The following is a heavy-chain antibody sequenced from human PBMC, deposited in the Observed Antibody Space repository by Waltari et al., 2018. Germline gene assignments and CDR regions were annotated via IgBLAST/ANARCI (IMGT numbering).Heavy chain of an antibody. CDR1: GYTFTSYG. CDR3: ARAGSLRFLEWLPLYYMDV. V-gene: IGHV1-18*01. J-gene: IGHJ6*03. CDR2: ISAYNGNT. D-gene: IGHD3-3*01. Sequence: QVQLVQSGAEVKKPGASVKVSCKASGYTFTSYGISWVRQAPGQGLEWMGWISAYNGNTNDAQKLQGRVTMTTDTSTSTAYMELRSLRSDDTAVYYCARAGSLRFLEWLPLYYMDVWGKGTTVTVSS.